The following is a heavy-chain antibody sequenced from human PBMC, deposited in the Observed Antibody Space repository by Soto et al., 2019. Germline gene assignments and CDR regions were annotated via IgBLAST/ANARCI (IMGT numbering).Heavy chain of an antibody. D-gene: IGHD3-10*01. CDR1: GGSFSGYY. Sequence: ASETLSLTCAVYGGSFSGYYWSWIRQPPGKGLEWIGEINHSGSTNYNPSLKSRVTISVDTSKNRFSLKLSSVTAADTAVYYCARARGITMVRGYYGMDVWGQGTTVTVSS. CDR3: ARARGITMVRGYYGMDV. J-gene: IGHJ6*02. V-gene: IGHV4-34*01. CDR2: INHSGST.